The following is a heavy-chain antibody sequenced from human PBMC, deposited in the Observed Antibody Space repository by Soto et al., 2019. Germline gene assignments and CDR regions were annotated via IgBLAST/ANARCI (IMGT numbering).Heavy chain of an antibody. CDR2: IYSGGST. Sequence: EVQLVESGGGLIQPGGSLRLSCAASGFTVKTNYMTWVRQAPGKGLEWVSHIYSGGSTFYADSVKGRFTISRDNSRNTLYLQMNSLRAGDTAVYYCARGRMTRIPACDSWGEGTRVTVSS. J-gene: IGHJ5*01. CDR1: GFTVKTNY. D-gene: IGHD4-17*01. V-gene: IGHV3-53*01. CDR3: ARGRMTRIPACDS.